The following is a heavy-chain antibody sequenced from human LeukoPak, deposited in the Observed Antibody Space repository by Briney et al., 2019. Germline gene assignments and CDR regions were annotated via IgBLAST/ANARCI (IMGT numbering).Heavy chain of an antibody. CDR3: ARGGDIAVAGIIDY. D-gene: IGHD6-19*01. CDR1: GATASDFY. J-gene: IGHJ4*02. CDR2: MFYNGRT. Sequence: SETLSLTRNVSGATASDFYWTWIRQPPGKGLEWIGYMFYNGRTNYNPSLESRVTISVDTSKNQFSLKLTSVTAADTALYYCARGGDIAVAGIIDYWGQGTRVIVSS. V-gene: IGHV4-59*08.